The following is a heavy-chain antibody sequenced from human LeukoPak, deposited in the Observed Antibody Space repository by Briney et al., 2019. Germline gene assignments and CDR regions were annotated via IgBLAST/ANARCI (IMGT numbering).Heavy chain of an antibody. CDR2: IYCSGST. J-gene: IGHJ6*02. CDR1: GVSISSYY. D-gene: IGHD6-19*01. Sequence: SEALSLTCTVSGVSISSYYWSWIRQPPGKGLEWIGYIYCSGSTNYNPSLKSRVTISLDTSKNQFSLKLSSVTAADTAVYYCARGSGWYVYYYGMDVWGQGTTVTVSS. V-gene: IGHV4-59*12. CDR3: ARGSGWYVYYYGMDV.